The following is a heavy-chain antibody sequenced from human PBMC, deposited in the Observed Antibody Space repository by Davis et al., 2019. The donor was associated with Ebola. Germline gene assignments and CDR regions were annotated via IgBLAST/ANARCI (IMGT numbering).Heavy chain of an antibody. CDR1: GGSISTHY. Sequence: PSETLSLTCTVSGGSISTHYWNWIRQPPGKGLEWIGYVDYSGSTNYNPSLKSRVTISVDTSKNQFSLNLSSVTAADTAVYYCAGSGPPPYYYYMDVWGKGTTVTVSS. V-gene: IGHV4-59*08. D-gene: IGHD5-12*01. CDR3: AGSGPPPYYYYMDV. CDR2: VDYSGST. J-gene: IGHJ6*03.